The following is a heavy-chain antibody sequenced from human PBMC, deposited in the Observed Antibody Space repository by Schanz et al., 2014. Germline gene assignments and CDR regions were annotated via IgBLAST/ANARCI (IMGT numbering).Heavy chain of an antibody. CDR1: GGTFSSFG. Sequence: VQLEQSGAEVKKPGSSVKVSSKASGGTFSSFGINWVRQAPGQGLEWMGRIIPSLGLAKYEQKFQDKVTITADTSTTTAYMELSGLRSEDTAAYYCARDRLECGAECYSVEVFEIWGQGTLVIVSS. CDR2: IIPSLGLA. CDR3: ARDRLECGAECYSVEVFEI. D-gene: IGHD2-21*01. V-gene: IGHV1-69*04. J-gene: IGHJ4*02.